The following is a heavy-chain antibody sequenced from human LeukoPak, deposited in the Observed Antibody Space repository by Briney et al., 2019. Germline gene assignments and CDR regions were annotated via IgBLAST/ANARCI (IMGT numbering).Heavy chain of an antibody. CDR3: ARDGHAYGRGSPHY. CDR1: GFIFSDYY. D-gene: IGHD3-10*01. Sequence: GGSLRLSCAASGFIFSDYYMSWIRQAPGKGLEWVSYISSSGSTKYYADSVKGRFTISRDNAKNSCLQMNSLRAEDTAVYYCARDGHAYGRGSPHYWGQGTLVTVSS. V-gene: IGHV3-11*01. CDR2: ISSSGSTK. J-gene: IGHJ4*02.